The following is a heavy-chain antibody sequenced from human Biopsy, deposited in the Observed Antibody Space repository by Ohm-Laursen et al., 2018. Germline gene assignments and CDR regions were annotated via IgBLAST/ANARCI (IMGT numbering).Heavy chain of an antibody. CDR3: ARRGSGGRSFDY. D-gene: IGHD2-15*01. J-gene: IGHJ4*02. CDR2: ISNSGNT. CDR1: GDSINSSY. Sequence: SQTLSLTCTVSGDSINSSYWSWIRQAPGKGLEWIGFISNSGNTNYNPSLKRRVTISADTSKNLFSLKLGSVTVADTAVFYCARRGSGGRSFDYWGQGSLVTVSS. V-gene: IGHV4-59*08.